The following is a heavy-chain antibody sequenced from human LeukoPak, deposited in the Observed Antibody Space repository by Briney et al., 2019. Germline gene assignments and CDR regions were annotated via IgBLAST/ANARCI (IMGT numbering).Heavy chain of an antibody. CDR3: AKESDSSGWYYYYYGMDV. J-gene: IGHJ6*02. Sequence: GGSLRLSCAASGYTFSSYAMSWVRQAPGKGLEWVSAISGSGGSTYYADSVKGRFTISRDNSKNTLYLQMNSLRAEDTAVYYCAKESDSSGWYYYYYGMDVWGQGTTVTVSS. CDR1: GYTFSSYA. CDR2: ISGSGGST. D-gene: IGHD6-19*01. V-gene: IGHV3-23*01.